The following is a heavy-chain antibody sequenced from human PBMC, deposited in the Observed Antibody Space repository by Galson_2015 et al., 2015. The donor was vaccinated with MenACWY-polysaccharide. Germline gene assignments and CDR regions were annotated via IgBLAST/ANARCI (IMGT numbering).Heavy chain of an antibody. J-gene: IGHJ5*02. D-gene: IGHD3-9*01. V-gene: IGHV2-5*02. CDR2: IYWDDDK. Sequence: PALVKPIQTLTLTCTFSGFSLSTSGVGVGWIRQPPGKALEWLALIYWDDDKRYSPSLKSRLTITKDTSKNQVVLTMTNMDPVDAATYYCAHSNVLRYFDWLLLNWFDPWGQGTLVTVSS. CDR1: GFSLSTSGVG. CDR3: AHSNVLRYFDWLLLNWFDP.